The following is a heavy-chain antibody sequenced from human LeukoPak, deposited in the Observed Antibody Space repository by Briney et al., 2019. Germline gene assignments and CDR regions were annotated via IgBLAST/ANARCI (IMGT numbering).Heavy chain of an antibody. CDR1: GGSFSGYY. V-gene: IGHV4-34*01. CDR2: INHSGST. CDR3: ARGPPYCSGGSCYANWFDP. Sequence: SETLTLTCAVYGGSFSGYYWTWIRQPPGKGLEWIGEINHSGSTNYNPSLKSRVTISVDTSKNQFSLKLSSVTAADTAVYYCARGPPYCSGGSCYANWFDPWGQGTLVTVSS. D-gene: IGHD2-15*01. J-gene: IGHJ5*02.